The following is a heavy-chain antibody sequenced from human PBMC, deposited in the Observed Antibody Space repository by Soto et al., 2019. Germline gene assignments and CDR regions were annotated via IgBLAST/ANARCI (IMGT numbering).Heavy chain of an antibody. Sequence: PGGSLRLSCAASGFTFSTYSMNWVRQAPGKGPEWVADITTRSSFRFYADSVKGRFTISRDDAKSSLYLQMNSLRAEDTGVYYCARDLGVALATLTLDYWGQGTLVTVSS. V-gene: IGHV3-21*01. CDR3: ARDLGVALATLTLDY. J-gene: IGHJ4*02. CDR2: ITTRSSFR. D-gene: IGHD2-15*01. CDR1: GFTFSTYS.